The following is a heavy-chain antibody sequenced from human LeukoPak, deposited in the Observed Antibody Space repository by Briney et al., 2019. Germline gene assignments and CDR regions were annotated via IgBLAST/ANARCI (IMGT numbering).Heavy chain of an antibody. CDR2: ISWNSGSI. D-gene: IGHD1-26*01. CDR1: GFTFDDYA. V-gene: IGHV3-9*01. J-gene: IGHJ4*02. CDR3: AKATYSGSYSGFDY. Sequence: GGSLRLSCAASGFTFDDYAMHWVRHAQGKGLEWVSGISWNSGSIGYADSVKGRFTISRDNAKNSLYLQMNSLRAEDTALYYCAKATYSGSYSGFDYWGQGTLVTVSS.